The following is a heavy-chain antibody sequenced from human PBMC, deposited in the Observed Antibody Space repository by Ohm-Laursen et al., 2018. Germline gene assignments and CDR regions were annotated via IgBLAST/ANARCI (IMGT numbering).Heavy chain of an antibody. CDR3: ARDRDSSGYRYYFDY. V-gene: IGHV1-46*01. J-gene: IGHJ4*02. CDR2: INPSGGST. D-gene: IGHD3-22*01. CDR1: GYTFTSYY. Sequence: ASVKVSCKPSGYTFTSYYMHWVRQAPGQGLEWMGIINPSGGSTSYAQKFQGRVTMTRDTSTSTVYMELSSLRSEDTAVYYCARDRDSSGYRYYFDYWGQGTLVTVSS.